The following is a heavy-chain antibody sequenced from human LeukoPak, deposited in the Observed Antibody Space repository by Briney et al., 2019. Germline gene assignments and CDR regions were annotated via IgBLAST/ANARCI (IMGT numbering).Heavy chain of an antibody. V-gene: IGHV5-51*01. Sequence: GESLKISCKGSGYSFTSYWIGWVRQMPGKGLEWMGIIYPGDSDTRYSPSFQGQVTISADKSISTAYLQWSSLKASDTAMYCCARHQHPFSRESPSDYWGQGTLVTVSS. CDR1: GYSFTSYW. CDR3: ARHQHPFSRESPSDY. D-gene: IGHD3-10*01. CDR2: IYPGDSDT. J-gene: IGHJ4*02.